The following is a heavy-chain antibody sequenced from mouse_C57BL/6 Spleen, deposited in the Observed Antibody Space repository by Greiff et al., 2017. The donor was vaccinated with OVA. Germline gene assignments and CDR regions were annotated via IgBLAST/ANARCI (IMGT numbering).Heavy chain of an antibody. Sequence: SGAELVRPGASVTLSCKASGYTFTDYEMHWVKQTPVHGLEWIGTIDPETGGTDYNQKFKGKAILTADKSSSTAYMELRSLTSEDSAVDYCTGGYYLGFDYWGQGTLVTVSA. CDR1: GYTFTDYE. CDR2: IDPETGGT. CDR3: TGGYYLGFDY. D-gene: IGHD2-3*01. J-gene: IGHJ3*01. V-gene: IGHV1-15*01.